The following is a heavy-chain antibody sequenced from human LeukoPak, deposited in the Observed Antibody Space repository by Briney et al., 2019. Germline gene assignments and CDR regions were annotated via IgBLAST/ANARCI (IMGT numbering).Heavy chain of an antibody. CDR2: ISYDGSNK. V-gene: IGHV3-30*04. Sequence: GGSLRLSCAASGFTFSSYAMHWVRQAPGKGLEWVAVISYDGSNKYYADSVEGRFTISRDNSKNTLYLQMNSLRAEDTAVYYCARDYYDSRGHFDYWGQGTLVTVSS. J-gene: IGHJ4*02. CDR1: GFTFSSYA. D-gene: IGHD3-22*01. CDR3: ARDYYDSRGHFDY.